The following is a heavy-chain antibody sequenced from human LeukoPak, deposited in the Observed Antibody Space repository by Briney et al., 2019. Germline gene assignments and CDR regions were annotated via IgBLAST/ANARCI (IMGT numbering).Heavy chain of an antibody. CDR1: GFTVSSNY. Sequence: PGGSLRLSCAASGFTVSSNYMRWVRQAPGKGLEWVSVIYSGNNTYYADSVKGRFTISRDNSKNTLYLQMNSLRSEDTAVYYCARAIREGMTTVTTLDYWGQGTLVTVSS. V-gene: IGHV3-53*05. D-gene: IGHD4-17*01. CDR3: ARAIREGMTTVTTLDY. J-gene: IGHJ4*02. CDR2: IYSGNNT.